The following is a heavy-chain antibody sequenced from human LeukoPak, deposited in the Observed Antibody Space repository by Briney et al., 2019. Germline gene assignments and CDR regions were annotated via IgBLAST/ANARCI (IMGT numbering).Heavy chain of an antibody. CDR1: GYTFTTYY. CDR2: INPNSGGT. V-gene: IGHV1-2*02. J-gene: IGHJ4*02. D-gene: IGHD4-11*01. CDR3: ANGPSNNQPHPYFDF. Sequence: ASLKVSCKTSGYTFTTYYIHWLRQAPGQGLEWMGWINPNSGGTNFAQKFQGRVTMTRDTSISTAYMEVSSLRSDDTAVYYCANGPSNNQPHPYFDFWGQGTLVTVSS.